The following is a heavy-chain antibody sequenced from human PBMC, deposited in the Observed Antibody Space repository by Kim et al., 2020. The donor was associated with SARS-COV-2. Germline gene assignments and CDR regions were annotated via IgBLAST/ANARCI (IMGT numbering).Heavy chain of an antibody. J-gene: IGHJ4*02. V-gene: IGHV3-7*03. CDR2: INEDGSEK. CDR3: AKDAGDAYYYS. D-gene: IGHD1-26*01. CDR1: GFIFTNSW. Sequence: GGSLRLSCAVSGFIFTNSWLTWFRQPPGKGLEWVATINEDGSEKYYVGSLKGRFTISRDNAKNSLYLQMNSLRVEDTAVYYCAKDAGDAYYYSWGLGTLVTVSS.